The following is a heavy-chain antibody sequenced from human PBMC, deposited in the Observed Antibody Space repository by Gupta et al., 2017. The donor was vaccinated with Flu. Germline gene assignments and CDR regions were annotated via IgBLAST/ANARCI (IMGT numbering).Heavy chain of an antibody. D-gene: IGHD1-26*01. J-gene: IGHJ6*03. CDR2: IWNDGNTK. Sequence: QVQLVASGGGVVQPGRSLSLSCAASGFTFSYYGMHWVRQAPGKGLEWVAVIWNDGNTKYYVDSVKGRFTISRDNSKNTLYLQMNSLRAEDTAVYYCARRSGSYYYYMDVWGKGTTVTVSS. V-gene: IGHV3-33*01. CDR1: GFTFSYYG. CDR3: ARRSGSYYYYMDV.